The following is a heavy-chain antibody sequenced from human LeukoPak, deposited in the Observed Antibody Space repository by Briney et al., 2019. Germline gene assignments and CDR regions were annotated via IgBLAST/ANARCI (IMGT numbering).Heavy chain of an antibody. J-gene: IGHJ2*01. CDR3: ARQMRTVTIFYWYFDL. CDR2: NYYSVST. D-gene: IGHD4-17*01. CDR1: GGPISSYY. V-gene: IGHV4-59*08. Sequence: SEPLTLPCTVSGGPISSYYWSWIPKPPGKGLEGIGYNYYSVSTIYTPSLKSRVTISVDTSKTQFSLKRSCVTAADTSVYYCARQMRTVTIFYWYFDLWGRGTLVTVSS.